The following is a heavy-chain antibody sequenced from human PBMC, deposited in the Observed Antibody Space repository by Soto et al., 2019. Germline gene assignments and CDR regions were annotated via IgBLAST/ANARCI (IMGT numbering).Heavy chain of an antibody. J-gene: IGHJ5*02. CDR3: ARDPTDFNILAGYYYGWLDP. V-gene: IGHV1-46*01. CDR2: IDPSDGTT. D-gene: IGHD3-9*01. CDR1: GYTITKFY. Sequence: ASVKVSCKASGYTITKFYLHWVRQAPGQGLEWMGIIDPSDGTTSYAQKFQGRVSMTRDTSTSTVYMELGSLRSDDTAVYYCARDPTDFNILAGYYYGWLDPWGQGTLVTVSS.